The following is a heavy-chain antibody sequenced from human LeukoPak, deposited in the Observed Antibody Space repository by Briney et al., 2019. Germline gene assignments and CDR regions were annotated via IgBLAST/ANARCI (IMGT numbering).Heavy chain of an antibody. CDR3: AKRRDGPFGYSPGYFDY. CDR2: ISGSGGST. Sequence: PGASLGLSCAASGFTFSSYAMSWVRQAPGKGLEWVSAISGSGGSTYYAGSVKGRFTISRDNSKNTLYLQMNSLRAEDTAVYYCAKRRDGPFGYSPGYFDYWGQGTLVTVSS. CDR1: GFTFSSYA. D-gene: IGHD3-22*01. J-gene: IGHJ4*02. V-gene: IGHV3-23*01.